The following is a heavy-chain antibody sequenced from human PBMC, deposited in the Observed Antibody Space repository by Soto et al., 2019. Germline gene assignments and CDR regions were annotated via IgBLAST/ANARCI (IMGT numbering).Heavy chain of an antibody. D-gene: IGHD2-2*01. CDR1: GFTFSTYG. J-gene: IGHJ4*02. CDR2: ISTSGGAT. Sequence: GGSLRLSCAASGFTFSTYGMSWVRQAPAKGLEWVSAISTSGGATYYADSVKGRFTISRDNSKNTLYLQMNSLRAEDTALYYCAKGGYCSSTSCYGSDYWGQGTLVTVSS. CDR3: AKGGYCSSTSCYGSDY. V-gene: IGHV3-23*01.